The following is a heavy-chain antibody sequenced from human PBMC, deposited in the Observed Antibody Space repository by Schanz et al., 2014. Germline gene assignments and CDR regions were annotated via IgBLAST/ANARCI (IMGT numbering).Heavy chain of an antibody. V-gene: IGHV3-23*04. CDR2: ISTGGGNT. Sequence: EVQLVESGGGLVQPGGSLKLSCAASGFIFSSYAMTWVRQAPGKGLEWVSAISTGGGNTYYTDSVKGRFTISRDNSRNTLYLQMSSLRAEDTAVYYCVKEGTVVSGYPRDHWGQGTRVTVSS. CDR3: VKEGTVVSGYPRDH. CDR1: GFIFSSYA. J-gene: IGHJ4*02. D-gene: IGHD2-2*01.